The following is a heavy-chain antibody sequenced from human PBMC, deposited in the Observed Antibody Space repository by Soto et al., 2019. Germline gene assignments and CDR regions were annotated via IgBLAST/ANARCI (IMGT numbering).Heavy chain of an antibody. CDR2: ISGSGGST. CDR3: AKPADYGDYSYLGYFDY. CDR1: GFTFSSYA. D-gene: IGHD4-17*01. J-gene: IGHJ4*02. Sequence: EVQLLESGGGLVQPGGSLRLSCAASGFTFSSYAMSWVRQAPGKGLEWVSAISGSGGSTYYADSVKGRFTISRDNSKNTLYLQMNSLRAEDTAVYYCAKPADYGDYSYLGYFDYWGQGTLVTVSS. V-gene: IGHV3-23*01.